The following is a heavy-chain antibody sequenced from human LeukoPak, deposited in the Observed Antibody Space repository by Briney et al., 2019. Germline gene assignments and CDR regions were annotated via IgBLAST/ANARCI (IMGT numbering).Heavy chain of an antibody. V-gene: IGHV1-2*02. Sequence: ASVKVSCKASGYTFTGYYMHWVRQAPGQGLEWMGWINPNSGGTNYAQNFQGRVTMTRDTSISTAYLELSGLGSDDTAVYYCARANRVRGVGLFFDRNWFDPWGQGTLVTVSS. CDR2: INPNSGGT. J-gene: IGHJ5*02. CDR3: ARANRVRGVGLFFDRNWFDP. CDR1: GYTFTGYY. D-gene: IGHD3-10*01.